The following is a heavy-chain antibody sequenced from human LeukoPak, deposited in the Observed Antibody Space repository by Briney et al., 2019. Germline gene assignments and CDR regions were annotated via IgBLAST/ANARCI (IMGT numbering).Heavy chain of an antibody. V-gene: IGHV3-66*01. J-gene: IGHJ4*02. D-gene: IGHD2-15*01. CDR2: IYSGGST. CDR1: GFTVSSNY. Sequence: GGSLRLSCAVSGFTVSSNYMSWVRQAPGKRLEWVSVIYSGGSTYYADSVKGRFTISRDNSKNTLYLQMNSLRAEDTAVYYCARSGGGWQYYFDYWGQGTLVTVSS. CDR3: ARSGGGWQYYFDY.